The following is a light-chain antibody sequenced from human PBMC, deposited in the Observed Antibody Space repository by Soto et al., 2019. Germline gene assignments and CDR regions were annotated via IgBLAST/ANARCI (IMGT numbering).Light chain of an antibody. J-gene: IGKJ1*01. Sequence: DIVMTQSPDSLAVSLGERATINCKSSQSVLYSSNNKNYLAWYQQKPGQPPKLLIYWASTRESGVPDRFSGGGSGPDFTLPISSLQAEDVAVYYCKQYYSTPTWPFGQGTKVEIK. CDR3: KQYYSTPTWP. V-gene: IGKV4-1*01. CDR2: WAS. CDR1: QSVLYSSNNKNY.